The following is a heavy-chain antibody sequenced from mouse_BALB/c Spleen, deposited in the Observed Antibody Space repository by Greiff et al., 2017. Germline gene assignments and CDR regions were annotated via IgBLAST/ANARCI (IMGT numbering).Heavy chain of an antibody. V-gene: IGHV1-19*01. CDR2: VNPYNGGT. CDR3: ARGYFDV. J-gene: IGHJ1*01. Sequence: EVQLQQSGPELVKPGASVKMSCKASGYTFTDYYMVWVKQSHGESFEWIGRVNPYNGGTSYNQKFKGKATLTVDKSSSTPYMELNSLTSEDAAVYYCARGYFDVWGAGTTVTVSS. CDR1: GYTFTDYY.